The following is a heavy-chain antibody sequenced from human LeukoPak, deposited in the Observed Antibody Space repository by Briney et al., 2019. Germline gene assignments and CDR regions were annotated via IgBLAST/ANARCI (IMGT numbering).Heavy chain of an antibody. V-gene: IGHV3-30*02. CDR2: IRYDGSNK. D-gene: IGHD3-22*01. CDR1: GFTFSSYG. J-gene: IGHJ4*02. Sequence: GGSLGLSCAASGFTFSSYGMHWVRQAPGKGLEWVAFIRYDGSNKYYADSVKGRFTISRDNAKNSLYLQMNSLRAEDTALYYCAREDVEYYYDSSGYYIYWGQGTLVTVSS. CDR3: AREDVEYYYDSSGYYIY.